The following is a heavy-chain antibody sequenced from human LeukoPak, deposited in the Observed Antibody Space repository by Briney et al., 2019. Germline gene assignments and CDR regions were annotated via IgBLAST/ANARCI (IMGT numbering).Heavy chain of an antibody. J-gene: IGHJ4*02. Sequence: GGALRLSCAAFGFTFSSYSMNWVRQAPGEGLEWVSSISSSSSHIYYADSVKGRFTISRDNAKNSLYLQMNSLRAEDTAVYYCARVATGYSSAYWGQGTLVTVSS. CDR2: ISSSSSHI. V-gene: IGHV3-21*01. CDR1: GFTFSSYS. CDR3: ARVATGYSSAY. D-gene: IGHD6-19*01.